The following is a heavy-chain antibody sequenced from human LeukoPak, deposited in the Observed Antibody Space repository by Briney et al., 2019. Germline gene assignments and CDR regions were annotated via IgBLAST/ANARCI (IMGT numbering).Heavy chain of an antibody. CDR1: AGSITTYY. CDR3: AKWGYYFDSSAYVAPTDDS. J-gene: IGHJ4*02. V-gene: IGHV4-59*01. D-gene: IGHD3-22*01. Sequence: PSETLSLIWTVYAGSITTYYWTCIRQPPGKGLEWIGYINYNGRTAYTPSLKSRVTISLDTSKNQFSLKLSSVTAGDTAVYYCAKWGYYFDSSAYVAPTDDSWGQGTLVTVSS. CDR2: INYNGRT.